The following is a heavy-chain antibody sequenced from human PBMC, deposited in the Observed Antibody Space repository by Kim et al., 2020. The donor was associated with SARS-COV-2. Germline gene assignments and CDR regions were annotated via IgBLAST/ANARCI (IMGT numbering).Heavy chain of an antibody. V-gene: IGHV3-30*07. J-gene: IGHJ3*02. D-gene: IGHD3-22*01. CDR3: AREERGYYDSSGYYFDAFDI. Sequence: RFTISRDNSKNTLYLQMNSLRAEDTAVYYCAREERGYYDSSGYYFDAFDIWGQGTMVTVSS.